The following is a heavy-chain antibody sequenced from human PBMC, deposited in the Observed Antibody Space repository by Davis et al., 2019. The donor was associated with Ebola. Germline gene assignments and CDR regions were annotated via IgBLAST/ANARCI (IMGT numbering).Heavy chain of an antibody. CDR1: DGSISSSSYY. Sequence: PSETLSLTCTVSDGSISSSSYYWGWIRQPPGKGLEWIGSIYYSGSTYYNPSLKSRVTISVDTSKNQFSLKLSSVTAADTAVYYCARGKRYCSSTSCYWDAFDIWGQGTMVTVSS. CDR3: ARGKRYCSSTSCYWDAFDI. J-gene: IGHJ3*02. D-gene: IGHD2-2*01. V-gene: IGHV4-39*07. CDR2: IYYSGST.